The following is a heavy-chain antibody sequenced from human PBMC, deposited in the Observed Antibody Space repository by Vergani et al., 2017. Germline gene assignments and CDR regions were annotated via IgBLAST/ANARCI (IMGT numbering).Heavy chain of an antibody. CDR1: GGSISSYY. V-gene: IGHV4-59*01. CDR3: ARNRYGSGSYYDY. J-gene: IGHJ4*02. Sequence: QVQLQESGPGLVKPSETLSLTCTVSGGSISSYYWSWIRQPPGKGLEWIGYIYYSGSTNYNPSLKSRVTISVDTSKNQFSLKLSSVTAAVTAVYYCARNRYGSGSYYDYWGQGTLVTVSS. CDR2: IYYSGST. D-gene: IGHD3-10*01.